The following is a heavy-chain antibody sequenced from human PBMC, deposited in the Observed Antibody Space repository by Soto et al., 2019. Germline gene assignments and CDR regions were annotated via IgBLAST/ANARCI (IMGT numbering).Heavy chain of an antibody. CDR1: GLTFTGHY. J-gene: IGHJ6*02. D-gene: IGHD6-19*01. CDR3: ASGSARPSYYYYGMDV. CDR2: INPNSGDT. V-gene: IGHV1-2*02. Sequence: ASVKVSCKASGLTFTGHYLHWVRQAPGQGLEWMGWINPNSGDTNFAQKFQGRVTMTRHTSISTAYMEVSRLTSDDTAVYYCASGSARPSYYYYGMDVWGQGTTVTVSS.